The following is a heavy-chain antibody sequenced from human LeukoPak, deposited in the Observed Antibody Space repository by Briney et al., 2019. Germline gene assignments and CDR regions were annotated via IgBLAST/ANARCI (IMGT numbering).Heavy chain of an antibody. CDR3: ARERSMVRGVSWFDP. V-gene: IGHV4-59*11. CDR1: GGSISNHY. J-gene: IGHJ5*02. CDR2: IYYSGSP. Sequence: SETLSLTCTVSGGSISNHYWSWIRQPPGKGLEWIGYIYYSGSPNYNPSLKSRVTISVDTSKNQFSLKLSSVTAADTAVYYCARERSMVRGVSWFDPWGQGARVTVSS. D-gene: IGHD3-10*01.